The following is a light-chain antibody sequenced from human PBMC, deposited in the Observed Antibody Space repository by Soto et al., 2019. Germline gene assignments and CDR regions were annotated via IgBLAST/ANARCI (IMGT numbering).Light chain of an antibody. CDR1: QSVRSY. CDR3: QQYGSSEII. V-gene: IGKV3-20*01. J-gene: IGKJ5*01. CDR2: DIS. Sequence: EIVMTQSPATLSVSPGEGATLSCRASQSVRSYLAWYQQKPGQAPRLLIYDISSRATGIPDRFSGSVSGTDFTLTITRLEPEDFAVFYCQQYGSSEIIFGQGTRLEIK.